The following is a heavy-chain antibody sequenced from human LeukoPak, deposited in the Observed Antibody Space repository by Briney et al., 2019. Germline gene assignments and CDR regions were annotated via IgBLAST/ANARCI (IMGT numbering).Heavy chain of an antibody. CDR3: ALIRGYSGYDGAFDI. Sequence: ASVTVSCKVSGYTLTELSMHGLRQPPGKGGAWMGGFDPEEGEAIYAQEFQGRVTMTEDTSTDTAYMELSTLRSEDTAVYYCALIRGYSGYDGAFDIWGQGTMVTVSS. D-gene: IGHD5-12*01. V-gene: IGHV1-24*01. CDR2: FDPEEGEA. J-gene: IGHJ3*02. CDR1: GYTLTELS.